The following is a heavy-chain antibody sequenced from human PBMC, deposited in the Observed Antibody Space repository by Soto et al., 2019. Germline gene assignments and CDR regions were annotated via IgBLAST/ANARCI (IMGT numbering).Heavy chain of an antibody. CDR3: ARAAEMATAYGMDV. J-gene: IGHJ6*02. CDR2: IWYDGSNR. D-gene: IGHD5-18*01. Sequence: GGSLRLSCAASRFIFSNYGMHWVRQAPGKGLEWVAMIWYDGSNRYYADSVKGRFTISRDNSKNTLSLQMNSLRAEDTAVYFCARAAEMATAYGMDVWGQGTPVTVSS. CDR1: RFIFSNYG. V-gene: IGHV3-33*01.